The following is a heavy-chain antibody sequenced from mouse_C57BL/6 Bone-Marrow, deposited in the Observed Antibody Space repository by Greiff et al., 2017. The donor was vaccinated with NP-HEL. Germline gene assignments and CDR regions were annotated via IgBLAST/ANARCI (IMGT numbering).Heavy chain of an antibody. CDR2: INYDGSST. CDR1: GFTFSDYY. V-gene: IGHV5-16*01. CDR3: ARGGATFAY. D-gene: IGHD3-1*01. J-gene: IGHJ3*01. Sequence: EVNLVESEGGLVQPGSSMKLSCTASGFTFSDYYMAWVRQVPEKGLEWVANINYDGSSTYYLDSLKSRFIISRDNAKNILYLQMSSLKSEDTATYYCARGGATFAYWGQGTLVTVSA.